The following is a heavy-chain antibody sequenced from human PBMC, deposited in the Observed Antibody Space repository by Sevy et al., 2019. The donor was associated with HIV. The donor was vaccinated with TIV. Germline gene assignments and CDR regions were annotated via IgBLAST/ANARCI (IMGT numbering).Heavy chain of an antibody. V-gene: IGHV3-30*02. CDR3: ARETDNSARWLDP. CDR1: GFTFNFHG. J-gene: IGHJ5*02. Sequence: GSLRLSCVASGFTFNFHGMHWVRQAPGKGLEWVAFIWHDGSNKYMADSVKGRFTISRDNSKNTLFLQMNSLTVEDTAVYYCARETDNSARWLDPWGQGTLVTVSS. D-gene: IGHD4-4*01. CDR2: IWHDGSNK.